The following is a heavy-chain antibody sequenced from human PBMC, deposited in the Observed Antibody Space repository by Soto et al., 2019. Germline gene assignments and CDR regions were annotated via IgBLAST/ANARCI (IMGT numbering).Heavy chain of an antibody. CDR3: ARARNYDYVWGSYRYSRDYGMDV. Sequence: QVQLVQSGAEVKKPGSSVKVSCKASGGTFSSYTISWVRQAPGQGLEWMGRIIPILGIANYAQKFQGRVTITADKSTSTAYMELSSLRSEDTAVYYCARARNYDYVWGSYRYSRDYGMDVWGQGTTVTVSS. J-gene: IGHJ6*02. D-gene: IGHD3-16*02. V-gene: IGHV1-69*02. CDR1: GGTFSSYT. CDR2: IIPILGIA.